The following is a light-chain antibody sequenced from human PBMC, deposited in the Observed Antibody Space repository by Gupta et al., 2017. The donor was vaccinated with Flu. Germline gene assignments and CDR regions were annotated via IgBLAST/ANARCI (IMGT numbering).Light chain of an antibody. Sequence: DIVMTQSPDYLAVSLGETATINCKSSQTLLFSSNNNNYLAWFQHKAGQPPKLLFYWASTRASGVPDRFSGSGSGTDFTLTISSLQAEDVAVYYCQQYFDTPYTFGQGTSLEI. V-gene: IGKV4-1*01. CDR3: QQYFDTPYT. CDR2: WAS. J-gene: IGKJ2*01. CDR1: QTLLFSSNNNNY.